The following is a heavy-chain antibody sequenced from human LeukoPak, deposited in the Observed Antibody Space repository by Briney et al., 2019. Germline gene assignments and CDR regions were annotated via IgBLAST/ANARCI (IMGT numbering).Heavy chain of an antibody. D-gene: IGHD5-18*01. V-gene: IGHV1-8*01. CDR1: GYTFTTYD. CDR3: ARRNTAMVAGLDY. CDR2: MNPNSGNT. Sequence: ASVKVSCKASGYTFTTYDINWVRQATGQGLEWMGWMNPNSGNTGYAQKFQGRVTMTRNTSISTAYMELRSLRSEDTAVYFCARRNTAMVAGLDYWGQGSLVTVSS. J-gene: IGHJ4*02.